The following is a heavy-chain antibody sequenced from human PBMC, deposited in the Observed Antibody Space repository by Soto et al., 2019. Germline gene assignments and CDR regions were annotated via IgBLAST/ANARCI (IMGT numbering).Heavy chain of an antibody. D-gene: IGHD2-21*01. CDR2: IWYDGSNK. V-gene: IGHV3-33*01. Sequence: PGGSLRLSCAASGFTFSSYGMHWVRQAPGKGLEWVAVIWYDGSNKYYADSVKGRFTISRDNSKNTLYLQMNSLRAEDTAVYYCARGAYSPLVPFDYWGQGTLVTVSS. J-gene: IGHJ4*02. CDR1: GFTFSSYG. CDR3: ARGAYSPLVPFDY.